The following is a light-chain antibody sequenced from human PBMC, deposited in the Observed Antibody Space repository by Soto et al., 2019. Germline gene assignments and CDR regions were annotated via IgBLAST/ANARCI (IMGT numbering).Light chain of an antibody. CDR2: EVT. CDR3: TSYTRSSTYV. Sequence: QSVLTQPPSVSGSRGQSVTLSCTGTSSDVGAYDYVSWYQQYPGKAPKILIYEVTSRPSGVSDRFSGSKSGNTAALTISALQAEDEAYYYCTSYTRSSTYVFGTGTKVTVL. V-gene: IGLV2-8*01. CDR1: SSDVGAYDY. J-gene: IGLJ1*01.